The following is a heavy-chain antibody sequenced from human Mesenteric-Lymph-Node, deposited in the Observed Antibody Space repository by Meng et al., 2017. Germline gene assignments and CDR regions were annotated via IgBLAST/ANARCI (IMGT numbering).Heavy chain of an antibody. CDR3: ARDTQQLVFDY. V-gene: IGHV3-11*04. CDR2: ISSSGSSI. CDR1: GFNFSDYY. J-gene: IGHJ4*02. D-gene: IGHD6-13*01. Sequence: GGSLRLSCAASGFNFSDYYMSWIRQAPGKGLEWVSYISSSGSSIYYSDSVKGRFTISRDNAKSSLYLQMNSLRVEDTAVYYCARDTQQLVFDYWGQGTLVTVSS.